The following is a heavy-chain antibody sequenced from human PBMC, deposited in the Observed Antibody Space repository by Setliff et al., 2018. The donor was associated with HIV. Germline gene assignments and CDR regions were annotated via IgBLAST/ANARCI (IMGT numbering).Heavy chain of an antibody. CDR3: ARDRLYCSGGSCYSVGPNDVFDI. D-gene: IGHD2-15*01. CDR1: GGSISSGSYY. CDR2: IYTSGTT. Sequence: LSLTCTVSGGSISSGSYYWSWIRQPAGKGLEWIGHIYTSGTTNFNPSLQSRVTISVDTSKNQFSLKLSSVTAADTAVYYCARDRLYCSGGSCYSVGPNDVFDIWGQGTMVTVSS. J-gene: IGHJ3*02. V-gene: IGHV4-61*09.